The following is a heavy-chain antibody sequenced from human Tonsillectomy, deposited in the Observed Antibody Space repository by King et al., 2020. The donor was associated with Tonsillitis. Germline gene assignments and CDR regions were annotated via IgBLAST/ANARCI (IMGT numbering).Heavy chain of an antibody. D-gene: IGHD2-15*01. CDR1: GGSISGGSYY. J-gene: IGHJ5*02. V-gene: IGHV4-31*03. Sequence: QLQESGPGLVKPSQTLSLTCTVSGGSISGGSYYWSWIRQHPGKGLEWIGYIYYSGNSGNTYYNPSLKSRLTISVDTSKNQFSLKLSSVTAADTATYYCGRYAGGVFDPWGQGTLVPVSS. CDR3: GRYAGGVFDP. CDR2: IYYSGNSGNT.